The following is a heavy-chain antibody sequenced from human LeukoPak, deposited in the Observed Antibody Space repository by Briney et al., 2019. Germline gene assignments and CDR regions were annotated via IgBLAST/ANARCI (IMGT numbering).Heavy chain of an antibody. CDR1: GYTFTSYG. V-gene: IGHV1-18*01. CDR2: ISAYNGNT. D-gene: IGHD3-22*01. CDR3: ARGIYYYDSSGYYGPHFDY. Sequence: ASVKVSCKASGYTFTSYGISWVRQAPGQGLEWMGWISAYNGNTNYAQKLQGRVTMTTDTSTSTAYMELGSLRSDDTAVYYCARGIYYYDSSGYYGPHFDYWGQGTLVTVSS. J-gene: IGHJ4*02.